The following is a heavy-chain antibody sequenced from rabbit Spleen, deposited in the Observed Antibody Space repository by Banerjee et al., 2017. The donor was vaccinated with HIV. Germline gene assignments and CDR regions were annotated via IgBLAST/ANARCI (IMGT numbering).Heavy chain of an antibody. D-gene: IGHD2-1*01. CDR1: GFSFNNGYD. CDR2: INTSIIIT. CDR3: ARGSGDVGWGYLI. V-gene: IGHV1S45*01. J-gene: IGHJ2*01. Sequence: QEHLVESGGGLVQPGASLTLTCTASGFSFNNGYDISWVRQAPGKGLEWIGFINTSIIITYYASWVNGRFTISKTQSTTATLQMTSLTVADTATYFCARGSGDVGWGYLIWGPGTLVTVS.